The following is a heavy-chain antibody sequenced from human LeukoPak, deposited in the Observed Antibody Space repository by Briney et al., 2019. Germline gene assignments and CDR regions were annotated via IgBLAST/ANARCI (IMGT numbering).Heavy chain of an antibody. D-gene: IGHD1-20*01. CDR3: ASDPGITGTHFDY. CDR2: INPNSGGT. J-gene: IGHJ4*02. V-gene: IGHV1-2*02. Sequence: SSVKVSGNASRYTVTRYYMHSVRQAPGQGLEGMGWINPNSGGTKYAQKFQGRVTMTTDTSTSTAYMELRSLRSDATAVYSCASDPGITGTHFDYWGQGTLVTVSS. CDR1: RYTVTRYY.